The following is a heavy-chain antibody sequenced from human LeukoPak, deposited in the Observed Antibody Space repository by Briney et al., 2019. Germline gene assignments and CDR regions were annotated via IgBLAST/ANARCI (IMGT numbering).Heavy chain of an antibody. J-gene: IGHJ5*02. Sequence: SETLSLTCTVPGDSTSGYYWSWIRQPAGKGLEWIGRMYTSGSANYNPSLKSRVTMSLDTSKKLFSLQMSSVTAADTAIYYCATERSRGLALWGQGDLVIVSS. D-gene: IGHD2-2*01. CDR3: ATERSRGLAL. V-gene: IGHV4-4*07. CDR2: MYTSGSA. CDR1: GDSTSGYY.